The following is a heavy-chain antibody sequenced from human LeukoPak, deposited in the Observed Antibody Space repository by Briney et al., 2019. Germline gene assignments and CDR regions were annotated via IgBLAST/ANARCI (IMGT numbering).Heavy chain of an antibody. Sequence: SETLSLTCTVSGGSISSGSYYWSWIRQPAGKGLEWIGRIYTSGSTNYNPSLKSRVTISVDTSKNQFSLKLSSVTAADTAVYYCARGGVATIIDYWGQGTLVTVSS. CDR1: GGSISSGSYY. D-gene: IGHD5-12*01. CDR3: ARGGVATIIDY. CDR2: IYTSGST. V-gene: IGHV4-61*02. J-gene: IGHJ4*02.